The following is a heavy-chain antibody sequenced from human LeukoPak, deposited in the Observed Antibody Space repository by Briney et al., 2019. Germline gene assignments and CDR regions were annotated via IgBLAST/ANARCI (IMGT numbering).Heavy chain of an antibody. J-gene: IGHJ4*02. Sequence: HAGGSLRLSCAASGFTLSDYALSWVRQAPGKGLEWVSGISAGTYDADSVRGRFTISRDNSKSTLYLQVNSLRAEDTAVYYCAKGVSKYDFDYWGQGTLVTVSS. D-gene: IGHD4-11*01. CDR3: AKGVSKYDFDY. CDR1: GFTLSDYA. V-gene: IGHV3-23*01. CDR2: ISAGT.